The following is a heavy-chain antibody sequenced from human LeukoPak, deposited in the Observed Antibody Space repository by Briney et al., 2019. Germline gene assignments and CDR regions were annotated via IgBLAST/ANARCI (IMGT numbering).Heavy chain of an antibody. Sequence: GGSLILSCEASRFTFSSYSMHWVRQAPGKGLEWVAVISYDGREKDYADSVKGRFTISRDNSKNTVSLQMSGLRVEDTAVYYCARSHSSGWYVTDGVGDSDYYMDIWGKGTTVTVSS. CDR2: ISYDGREK. CDR3: ARSHSSGWYVTDGVGDSDYYMDI. V-gene: IGHV3-30*04. CDR1: RFTFSSYS. J-gene: IGHJ6*03. D-gene: IGHD6-19*01.